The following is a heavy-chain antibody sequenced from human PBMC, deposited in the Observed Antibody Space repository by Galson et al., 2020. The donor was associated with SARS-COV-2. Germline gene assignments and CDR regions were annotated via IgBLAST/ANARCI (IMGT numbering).Heavy chain of an antibody. V-gene: IGHV3-23*01. CDR2: ISGSGGAT. D-gene: IGHD6-19*01. CDR3: AKAGSSGWYGGVWLDP. J-gene: IGHJ5*02. Sequence: AGTLKISSVASGFTFSTNTMTSVRQDPAKGLEWVSPISGSGGATYYPDSVKGRFTISRDNSKNTLYLQMNSLRAEDTAVYYCAKAGSSGWYGGVWLDPWGQGTLVTVSS. CDR1: GFTFSTNT.